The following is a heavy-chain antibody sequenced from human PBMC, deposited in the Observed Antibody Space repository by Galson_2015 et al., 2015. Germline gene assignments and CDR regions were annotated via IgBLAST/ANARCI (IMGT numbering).Heavy chain of an antibody. Sequence: SLTCTVSGGSISSSSYYWGWIRQPPGKGLEWIGSIYYSGSTYYNPSLKSRVTISVDTSKNQFSLKLSSVTAADTAVYYCARHTSNSGSYAYYYGMDVWGQGTTVTVSS. CDR3: ARHTSNSGSYAYYYGMDV. D-gene: IGHD1-26*01. V-gene: IGHV4-39*01. J-gene: IGHJ6*02. CDR2: IYYSGST. CDR1: GGSISSSSYY.